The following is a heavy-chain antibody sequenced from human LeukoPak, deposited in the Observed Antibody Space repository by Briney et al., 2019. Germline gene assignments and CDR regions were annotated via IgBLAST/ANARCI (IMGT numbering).Heavy chain of an antibody. CDR3: ARGFIGGQFDN. CDR1: GFTFDDYG. D-gene: IGHD1-26*01. V-gene: IGHV3-20*04. CDR2: VKRNGGST. Sequence: PGGSLRLSCVVSGFTFDDYGMSWVRQAPGKGLEWVSGVKRNGGSTGYGDSVKGRFTISRDNAKNSVYLQMNSLRAEDTALYYCARGFIGGQFDNWGQGTLVTVSS. J-gene: IGHJ4*02.